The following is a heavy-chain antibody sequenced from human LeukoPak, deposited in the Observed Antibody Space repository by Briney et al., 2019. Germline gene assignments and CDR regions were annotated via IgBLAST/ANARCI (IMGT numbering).Heavy chain of an antibody. J-gene: IGHJ4*02. CDR2: INHSGST. V-gene: IGHV4-34*01. CDR1: GGSFSGYY. Sequence: SETLSLTCAVYGGSFSGYYWTWIRQPPGKGLEWIGEINHSGSTHYNPSLKSRVTISVDTSKNQFSLKMSSVTAADTALYYCASLDCSSTSCYLNYWGQGTLVTVSS. CDR3: ASLDCSSTSCYLNY. D-gene: IGHD2-2*01.